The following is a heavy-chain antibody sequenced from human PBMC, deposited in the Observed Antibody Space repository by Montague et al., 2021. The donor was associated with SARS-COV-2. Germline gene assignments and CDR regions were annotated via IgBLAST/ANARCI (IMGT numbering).Heavy chain of an antibody. V-gene: IGHV4-59*08. CDR3: ARHPSDSSTHFDH. D-gene: IGHD6-6*01. CDR1: GGSISSYY. J-gene: IGHJ1*01. Sequence: SETLSLTCTVSGGSISSYYWNWIRQLPGKGLEWIGYIYYSGSTNYNPSLKSRVTISVDTSKNQFSLNLNSVTAADTAVYYCARHPSDSSTHFDHWGQGSLVTVSS. CDR2: IYYSGST.